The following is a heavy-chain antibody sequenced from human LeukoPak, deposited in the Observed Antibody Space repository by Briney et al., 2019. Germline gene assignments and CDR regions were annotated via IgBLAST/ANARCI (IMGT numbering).Heavy chain of an antibody. Sequence: PSQTLSLTCTVSGDSISSGGYYWSWIRQHPGKGLEWIGYIFNSGSTNYNPSLKSRVTISVDTSKNQFSLKLSSVTAADTAVYYCARDHLGGRGSGEVRGEYYYYGMDVWGQGTTVTVSS. CDR1: GDSISSGGYY. CDR3: ARDHLGGRGSGEVRGEYYYYGMDV. V-gene: IGHV4-31*03. J-gene: IGHJ6*02. D-gene: IGHD6-19*01. CDR2: IFNSGST.